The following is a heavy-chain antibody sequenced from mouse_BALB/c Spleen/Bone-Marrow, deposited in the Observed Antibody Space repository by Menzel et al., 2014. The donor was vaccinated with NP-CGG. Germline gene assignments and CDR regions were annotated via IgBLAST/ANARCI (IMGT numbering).Heavy chain of an antibody. V-gene: IGHV14-3*02. CDR1: GFNINDTY. CDR3: ASYVYGYYFDY. Sequence: EVQLQQSGAELVKPRASVNLSCTASGFNINDTYLPWVQQRPEQGLEWIGRIDPANVNTKYDPNFQGKATITDEPSSNTAYLQLSSLTSEDTADYYGASYVYGYYFDYWGQGTTLTVSS. CDR2: IDPANVNT. J-gene: IGHJ2*01. D-gene: IGHD1-1*01.